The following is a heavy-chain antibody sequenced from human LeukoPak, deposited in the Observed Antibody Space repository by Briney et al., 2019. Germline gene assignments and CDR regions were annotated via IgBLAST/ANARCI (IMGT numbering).Heavy chain of an antibody. Sequence: SETLSLTCTVSGGFISNYYWSWIRQPPGKGLEWIGYFYYSGSTYYNPSLKSRVTISVDTSKNQFSLKLSSVTAADTAVYYCARHAASGIVVVPAAIDYWGQGTLVTVS. J-gene: IGHJ4*02. V-gene: IGHV4-59*04. D-gene: IGHD2-2*01. CDR1: GGFISNYY. CDR2: FYYSGST. CDR3: ARHAASGIVVVPAAIDY.